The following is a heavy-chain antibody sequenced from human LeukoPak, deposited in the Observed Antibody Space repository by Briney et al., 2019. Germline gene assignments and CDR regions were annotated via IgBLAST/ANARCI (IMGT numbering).Heavy chain of an antibody. Sequence: ASVKVSCKASGYTFTGYYMHWVRQAPGQGLEWMGWINPNSGGTNFAQEFQGRVTMTRDTSISTAYMELSRLRSDDTAVYYCASWGAYCGGDCSTPKNYFDYWGQGTLVTVSS. V-gene: IGHV1-2*02. D-gene: IGHD2-21*02. CDR3: ASWGAYCGGDCSTPKNYFDY. CDR1: GYTFTGYY. CDR2: INPNSGGT. J-gene: IGHJ4*02.